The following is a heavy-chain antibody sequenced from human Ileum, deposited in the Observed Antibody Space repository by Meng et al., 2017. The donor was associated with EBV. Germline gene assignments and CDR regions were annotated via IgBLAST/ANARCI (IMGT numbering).Heavy chain of an antibody. Sequence: GGGLVKAGGDFYGIGAAPGLTFSRASVTWVGEAPGKGLEWAGLIRSKTDGETTESAAPLEGRFTIARDDSKTTVYLQMNSLKTDDTAVYHCGTGYSSASHDGYWGLGTLVTVSS. CDR1: GLTFSRAS. V-gene: IGHV3-15*01. CDR3: GTGYSSASHDGY. J-gene: IGHJ4*02. D-gene: IGHD6-6*01. CDR2: IRSKTDGETT.